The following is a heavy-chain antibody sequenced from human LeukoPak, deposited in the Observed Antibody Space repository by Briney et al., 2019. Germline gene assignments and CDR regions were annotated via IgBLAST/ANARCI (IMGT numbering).Heavy chain of an antibody. D-gene: IGHD6-6*01. CDR3: APWGNTSSFDY. J-gene: IGHJ4*02. V-gene: IGHV3-7*01. CDR1: GFTFSNYW. Sequence: PGGSLRLSCAASGFTFSNYWMSWVRQAPGKGLEWVANIKQDGNEKYYVDSVKGRFSISRDNAKNSLYLQMNSLRAEDTAVYYCAPWGNTSSFDYWGQGALVTVSS. CDR2: IKQDGNEK.